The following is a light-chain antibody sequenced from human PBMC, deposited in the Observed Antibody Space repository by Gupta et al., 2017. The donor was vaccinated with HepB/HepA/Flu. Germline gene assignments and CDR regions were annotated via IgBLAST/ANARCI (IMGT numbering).Light chain of an antibody. J-gene: IGKJ1*01. V-gene: IGKV1-39*01. CDR2: GAS. CDR3: QQRYSTPWT. Sequence: DIQMTQSPSSLSASVGDRVTITCRASQSISSYLNWYQQKPGKVPKLLIFGASSVQSGVPSNFSGSGSGTDFTLTISSRQPEDFATYYCQQRYSTPWTFGQGTKVEIK. CDR1: QSISSY.